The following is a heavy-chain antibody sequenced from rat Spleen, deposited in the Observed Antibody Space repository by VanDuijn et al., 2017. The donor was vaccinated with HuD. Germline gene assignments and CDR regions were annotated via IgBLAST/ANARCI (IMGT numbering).Heavy chain of an antibody. CDR2: ISYSGST. CDR1: GFSITTHY. D-gene: IGHD1-11*01. J-gene: IGHJ1*01. V-gene: IGHV3-1*01. CDR3: ARGLSTAWGF. Sequence: EVQLQESGPGLVKPSQSLSLTCSVTGFSITTHYWDWIRKFPGNKMEWIGHISYSGSTSYNPSLKSRISITRDTSKNQFFLQLNSVTTEDTATYYCARGLSTAWGFWGPGTMVTVSS.